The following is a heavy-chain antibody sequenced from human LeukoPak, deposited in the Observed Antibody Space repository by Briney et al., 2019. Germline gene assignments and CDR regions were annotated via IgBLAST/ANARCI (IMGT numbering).Heavy chain of an antibody. D-gene: IGHD6-19*01. V-gene: IGHV4-38-2*01. CDR2: IYYSGST. Sequence: SETLSLTCAVSGYSISSGYSWGWIRQPPGKGLEWIGSIYYSGSTYLNPSLKSRVTISVDTSKNQFSLKLSSVTAADTAVYYCARHGSGWDDYWGQGTLVTVSS. CDR1: GYSISSGYS. J-gene: IGHJ4*02. CDR3: ARHGSGWDDY.